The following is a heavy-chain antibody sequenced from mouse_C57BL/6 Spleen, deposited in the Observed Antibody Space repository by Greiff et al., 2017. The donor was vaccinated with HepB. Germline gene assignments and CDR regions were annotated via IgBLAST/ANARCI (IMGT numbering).Heavy chain of an antibody. CDR1: GFSLTSYG. CDR2: IWSGGST. V-gene: IGHV2-2*01. CDR3: AKNSSPGSSSYWYFDV. J-gene: IGHJ1*03. D-gene: IGHD1-1*01. Sequence: QVQLKESGPGLVQPSQSLSITCTVSGFSLTSYGVHWVRQSPGKGLEWLGVIWSGGSTDYNAAFISRLSISKDNSKSQVFFKMNSLQADDTAIYYCAKNSSPGSSSYWYFDVWGTGTTVTVSS.